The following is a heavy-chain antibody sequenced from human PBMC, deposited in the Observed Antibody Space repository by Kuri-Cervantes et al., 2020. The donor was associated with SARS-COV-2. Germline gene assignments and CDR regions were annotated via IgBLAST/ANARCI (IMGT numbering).Heavy chain of an antibody. CDR3: AGTKRGKTYFDY. CDR2: IRYDGSNK. CDR1: GFTVSSYG. V-gene: IGHV3-30*02. D-gene: IGHD1-7*01. Sequence: GESLKISCAASGFTVSSYGMHWVRQAPGKGLEWVAFIRYDGSNKYYADSVKGRFTISRDNSKNTLYLQMNSLRAEDTAVYYCAGTKRGKTYFDYWGQGTLVTVSS. J-gene: IGHJ4*02.